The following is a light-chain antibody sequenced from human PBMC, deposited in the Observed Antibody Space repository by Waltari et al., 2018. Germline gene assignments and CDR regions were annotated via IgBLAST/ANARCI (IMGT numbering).Light chain of an antibody. CDR1: TGAVTSGFY. V-gene: IGLV7-43*01. CDR3: LLYYGGAQV. CDR2: STN. Sequence: QTVVTQEPSLTVSPGGTVTLTCASSTGAVTSGFYPSWFQQKPGQPPRARIYSTNNKHSWTPARFSGSLLGGKAALTLSGVQVEDEAEYYCLLYYGGAQVFGGGTKLTVL. J-gene: IGLJ3*02.